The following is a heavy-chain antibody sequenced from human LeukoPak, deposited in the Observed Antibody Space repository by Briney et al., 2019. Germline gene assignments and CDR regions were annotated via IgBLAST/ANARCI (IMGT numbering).Heavy chain of an antibody. V-gene: IGHV1-69*13. CDR2: IIPIFGTA. Sequence: SVKVSCKASGGTFSSYAISWVRQAPGQGLEWMGGIIPIFGTANYAQKFQGRVTITADESTSTAYMELSSLRSEDTAVYYCARDSSSSPVVHYYYMDVWGKGTTVTVSS. D-gene: IGHD6-6*01. J-gene: IGHJ6*03. CDR1: GGTFSSYA. CDR3: ARDSSSSPVVHYYYMDV.